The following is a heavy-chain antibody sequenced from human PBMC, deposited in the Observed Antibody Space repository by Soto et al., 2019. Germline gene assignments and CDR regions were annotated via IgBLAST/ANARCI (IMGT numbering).Heavy chain of an antibody. Sequence: PSETLSLTCTVSGGSISSGGYYWSWIRQHPGKGLEWIGYIYYSGSTYYNPSLKSRVTISVDTSKSQFSLKLSSVTAADTAVYYCARVKETSGSADYWGQGTLVTVSS. V-gene: IGHV4-31*03. D-gene: IGHD5-12*01. CDR1: GGSISSGGYY. CDR3: ARVKETSGSADY. J-gene: IGHJ4*02. CDR2: IYYSGST.